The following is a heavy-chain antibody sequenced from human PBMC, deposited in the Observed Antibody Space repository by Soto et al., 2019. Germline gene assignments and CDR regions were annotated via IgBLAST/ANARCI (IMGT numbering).Heavy chain of an antibody. V-gene: IGHV1-69*01. J-gene: IGHJ3*02. D-gene: IGHD2-2*01. CDR2: IIPIFGTA. CDR3: AREPFRFVPAARRGGAFDI. Sequence: VQLVQSGAEVKKPGSSVKVSCKASGGTFSSYAISWVRQAPGQGLEWMGGIIPIFGTANYAQKFQGRVTITADESTSTAYMELSSLRSEDTAVYYCAREPFRFVPAARRGGAFDIWGQGTMVTVSS. CDR1: GGTFSSYA.